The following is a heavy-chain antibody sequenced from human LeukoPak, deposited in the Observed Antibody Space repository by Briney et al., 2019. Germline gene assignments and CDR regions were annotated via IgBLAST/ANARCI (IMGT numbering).Heavy chain of an antibody. J-gene: IGHJ2*01. Sequence: GRSLRLSCAASGFTFSSYGMHWVRQAPGKGLEWVAVISYDGTNKYYADSVKGRFTISRDNAKNSLYLQMNSLRAEDTAVYYCASKRSGWLNWYFDLWGRGTLVTVSS. D-gene: IGHD6-19*01. CDR1: GFTFSSYG. V-gene: IGHV3-30*03. CDR3: ASKRSGWLNWYFDL. CDR2: ISYDGTNK.